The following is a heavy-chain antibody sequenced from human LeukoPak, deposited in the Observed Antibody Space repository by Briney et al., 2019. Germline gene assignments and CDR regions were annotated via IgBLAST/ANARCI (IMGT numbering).Heavy chain of an antibody. CDR3: AKDTYYYDSSGYDYFDY. Sequence: GGSLRPSCAASGFTFSSYGMHWVRQAPGKGLEWVPVISYDGSNKYYADSVKGRFTISRDNSKNTLYLQMNSLRAEDTAVYYCAKDTYYYDSSGYDYFDYWGQGTLVTVSS. J-gene: IGHJ4*02. D-gene: IGHD3-22*01. V-gene: IGHV3-30*18. CDR2: ISYDGSNK. CDR1: GFTFSSYG.